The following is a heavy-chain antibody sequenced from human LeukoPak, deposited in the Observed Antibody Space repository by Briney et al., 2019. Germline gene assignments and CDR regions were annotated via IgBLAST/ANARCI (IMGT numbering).Heavy chain of an antibody. CDR2: IYSGGST. CDR1: GXTVSSNY. V-gene: IGHV3-66*01. CDR3: ARGWAAAGSYYFVY. Sequence: GGSLRLSCAASGXTVSSNYMSWVRQAPGKGLEWVSVIYSGGSTRYADSVKGRFTISRDNSKNTLYLQMNSLRAEDTAVYYCARGWAAAGSYYFVYWGQGTLVTISS. D-gene: IGHD6-13*01. J-gene: IGHJ4*02.